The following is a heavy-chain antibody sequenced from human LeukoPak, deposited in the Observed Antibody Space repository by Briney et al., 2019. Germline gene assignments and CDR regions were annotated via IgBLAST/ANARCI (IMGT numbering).Heavy chain of an antibody. V-gene: IGHV3-74*01. J-gene: IGHJ4*02. CDR3: ARDSTVVPAAIDYFDY. D-gene: IGHD2-2*01. Sequence: GGSLRLSCAASGFTFSSYWMHWVRQAPGKGLVWVSRINSDGTGTTYADSVKGRFTISRDNAKNSLYLQMNSLRAEDTAVYYCARDSTVVPAAIDYFDYWGQGTLVTVSS. CDR1: GFTFSSYW. CDR2: INSDGTGT.